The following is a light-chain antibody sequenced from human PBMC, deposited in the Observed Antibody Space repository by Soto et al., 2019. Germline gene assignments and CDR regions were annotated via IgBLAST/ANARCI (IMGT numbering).Light chain of an antibody. CDR1: SLESKS. CDR2: SDA. V-gene: IGLV3-21*04. Sequence: SYELTQPPSVSVAPGQTARVACVGDSLESKSVHWYQQKPGQAPVLVIYSDADRPSGIPERISCSKSGNTATLTITRVEAGEEADYHCQVWDSNSVVFGGGTKLTVL. J-gene: IGLJ2*01. CDR3: QVWDSNSVV.